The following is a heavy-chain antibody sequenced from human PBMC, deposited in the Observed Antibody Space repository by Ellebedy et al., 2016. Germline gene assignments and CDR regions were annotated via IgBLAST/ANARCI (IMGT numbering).Heavy chain of an antibody. CDR3: ARDLVVAEYYYGMDV. V-gene: IGHV4-59*01. J-gene: IGHJ6*02. D-gene: IGHD2-15*01. Sequence: SETLSLTCTVSGGSISSYYWSWIRQPPGKGLEWIGYIYYSGSTNYNPSLKSRVTISVDTSKNQFSLKLSSVTAADTAVYYCARDLVVAEYYYGMDVWGQGTTVTVSS. CDR2: IYYSGST. CDR1: GGSISSYY.